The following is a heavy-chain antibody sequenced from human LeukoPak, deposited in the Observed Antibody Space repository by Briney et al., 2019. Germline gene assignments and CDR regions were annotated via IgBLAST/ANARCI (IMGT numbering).Heavy chain of an antibody. V-gene: IGHV1-2*02. CDR1: GYTFTGYY. J-gene: IGHJ3*01. D-gene: IGHD1-26*01. CDR3: ARRLVDSNDGYDV. CDR2: INPNSGDA. Sequence: ASVKVSCKASGYTFTGYYMHWVRQAPGQGLEWMGWINPNSGDAAYAQIFQGRVTMTRDTSISTAYMELSSLRSDDTAVYYCARRLVDSNDGYDVWGQGTMVTVSS.